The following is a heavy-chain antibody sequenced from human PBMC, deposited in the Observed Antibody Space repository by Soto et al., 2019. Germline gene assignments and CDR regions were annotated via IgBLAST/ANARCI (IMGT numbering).Heavy chain of an antibody. J-gene: IGHJ4*02. CDR2: IKEDGSQI. CDR3: ARGGSDSSWYWRD. V-gene: IGHV3-7*04. CDR1: GLIFSNYW. Sequence: DVQLVESGGGLVQPGGSLRLSCTASGLIFSNYWITWVRQAPGKGPEWVANIKEDGSQIDYVDSVKGRFTVSRDNAKNSVYLQMNTLGVEDTAIYYCARGGSDSSWYWRDWGQGALVTVSS. D-gene: IGHD6-13*01.